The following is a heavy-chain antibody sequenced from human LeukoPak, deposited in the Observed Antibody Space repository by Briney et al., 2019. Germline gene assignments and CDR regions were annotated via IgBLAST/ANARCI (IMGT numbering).Heavy chain of an antibody. V-gene: IGHV4-39*07. CDR3: ARLGSSWGLLLYYFDY. D-gene: IGHD1-26*01. CDR2: IYYSGST. CDR1: GGSISSSSYY. Sequence: SETLPLTCTVSGGSISSSSYYWGWIRQPPGKGLEWIGSIYYSGSTYYNPSLKSRVTISVDTSKNQFSLKLSSVTAADTAVYYCARLGSSWGLLLYYFDYWGQGTLVTVSS. J-gene: IGHJ4*02.